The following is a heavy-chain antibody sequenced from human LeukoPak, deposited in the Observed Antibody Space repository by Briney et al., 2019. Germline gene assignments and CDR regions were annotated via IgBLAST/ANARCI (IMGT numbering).Heavy chain of an antibody. CDR3: ASSYSDYGEEDYFDY. J-gene: IGHJ4*02. CDR2: ISGSGGST. D-gene: IGHD4-11*01. CDR1: GFTFSSYA. V-gene: IGHV3-23*01. Sequence: PGGSLRLSCAASGFTFSSYAMSWVRQAPGKGLEWVSAISGSGGSTYYADSVKGRFTISRDNSKNTLYLQMNSLRAEDTAVYYCASSYSDYGEEDYFDYWGQGTLVTVSS.